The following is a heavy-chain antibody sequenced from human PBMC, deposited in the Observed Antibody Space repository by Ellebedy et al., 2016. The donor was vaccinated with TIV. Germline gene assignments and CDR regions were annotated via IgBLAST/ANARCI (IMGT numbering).Heavy chain of an antibody. CDR1: GFVFKSYS. Sequence: GGSLRLXXAASGFVFKSYSMNWVRQAPGKGLEWVASISDRNSKRFYSDSVKGRFIISRDDATSSLFLEMNTLRVEDTAVYYCARPMFYYHYYMDVWGKGTKVIV. D-gene: IGHD3-10*02. V-gene: IGHV3-21*01. J-gene: IGHJ6*03. CDR3: ARPMFYYHYYMDV. CDR2: ISDRNSKR.